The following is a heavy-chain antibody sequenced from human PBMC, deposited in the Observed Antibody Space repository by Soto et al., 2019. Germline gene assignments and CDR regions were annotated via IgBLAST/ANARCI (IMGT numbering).Heavy chain of an antibody. CDR1: GFTFRDYG. CDR2: ISANGGST. Sequence: EVQLLESGGGLVQPGGSLRLSCAASGFTFRDYGISWVRLAPGKGLECVSAISANGGSTYYADSVQGRFTISRDNSNNTRHLQMNSLRAEDTAVYYCAKGALRVTTYFDNWGQGTLVTVSS. J-gene: IGHJ4*02. CDR3: AKGALRVTTYFDN. V-gene: IGHV3-23*01. D-gene: IGHD4-17*01.